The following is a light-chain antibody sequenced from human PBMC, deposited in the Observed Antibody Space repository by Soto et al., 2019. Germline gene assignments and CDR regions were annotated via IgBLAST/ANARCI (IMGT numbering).Light chain of an antibody. CDR3: QQYGSSTLT. J-gene: IGKJ4*01. CDR2: AGS. Sequence: EVVVTHSPSTLSVSPGSRFTLSCRASQSISINLAWYQNKTGKAPRLLIHAGSTRATGIPARISGSGYGTDFTITISRLQTEDFAVYYCQQYGSSTLTFGGGTKVDIK. V-gene: IGKV3-20*01. CDR1: QSISIN.